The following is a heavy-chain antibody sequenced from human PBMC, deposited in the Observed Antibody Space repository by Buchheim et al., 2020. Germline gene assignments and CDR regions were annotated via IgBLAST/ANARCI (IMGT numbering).Heavy chain of an antibody. CDR2: IKYDGTEI. CDR1: GFTFSGYW. Sequence: VQLVESGGGLVQPGGSLRLSCAASGFTFSGYWMSWVRQAPGKGLGWVANIKYDGTEIYYVDSVKGRFTISRDNAKNSLYLQMNSLRAEDTAVYYCARPRWSELELVYYFDYWGQGTL. V-gene: IGHV3-7*01. D-gene: IGHD1-7*01. CDR3: ARPRWSELELVYYFDY. J-gene: IGHJ4*02.